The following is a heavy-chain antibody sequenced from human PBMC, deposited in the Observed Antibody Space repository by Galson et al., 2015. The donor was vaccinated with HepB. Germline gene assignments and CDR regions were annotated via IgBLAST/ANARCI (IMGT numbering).Heavy chain of an antibody. CDR3: ARDGYNYNWYFHL. Sequence: SVKVSCKASGYTFTRSGISWVRQAPGQAPEWMGWVSGDNGNTNYAQNLQGRVTMTADTSTSTAYMELRNLRSDDAAVYYCARDGYNYNWYFHLWGRGTLVTVSS. D-gene: IGHD5-24*01. J-gene: IGHJ2*01. CDR2: VSGDNGNT. CDR1: GYTFTRSG. V-gene: IGHV1-18*01.